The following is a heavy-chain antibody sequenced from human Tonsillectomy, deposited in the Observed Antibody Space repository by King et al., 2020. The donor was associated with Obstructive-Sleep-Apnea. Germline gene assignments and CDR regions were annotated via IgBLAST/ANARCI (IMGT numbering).Heavy chain of an antibody. CDR2: IYPGDSDT. CDR3: ARHPPDRDGYDSGAFDI. Sequence: QLVQSGAEVKKSGESLKISCKGSGYTFINYWIGWVRQMPGKGLELMGVIYPGDSDTRYSPSFQGQVTISADKSISTAYLQWSSLKASDTAMYYCARHPPDRDGYDSGAFDIWGQGTMVTVSS. V-gene: IGHV5-51*01. D-gene: IGHD5-24*01. CDR1: GYTFINYW. J-gene: IGHJ3*02.